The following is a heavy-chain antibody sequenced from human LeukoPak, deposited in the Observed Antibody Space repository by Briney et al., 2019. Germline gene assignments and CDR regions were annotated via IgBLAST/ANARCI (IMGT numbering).Heavy chain of an antibody. Sequence: ASVKVSCKASGYTFTSYGISWVRQAPGQGLEWMGWISAYNGNTNHAQKLQGRVTMTTDTSTSTAYMELRSLRSDDTAVYYCARDSPFMSRGPTENWFDPWGQGTLVTVSS. CDR2: ISAYNGNT. V-gene: IGHV1-18*01. CDR3: ARDSPFMSRGPTENWFDP. J-gene: IGHJ5*02. D-gene: IGHD1-14*01. CDR1: GYTFTSYG.